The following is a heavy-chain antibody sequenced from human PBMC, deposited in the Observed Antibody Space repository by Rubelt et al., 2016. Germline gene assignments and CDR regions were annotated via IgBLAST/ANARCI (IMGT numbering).Heavy chain of an antibody. CDR3: ARVTGGSSDY. Sequence: QVQLQQWGAGLLKPSETLSLTCAVYGGSFSGYYWSWIRQPPGKGLEWIGEINHSGSTNYNPSLKSRVTISVDTSKNPFSLKLSSVTAADTAVYYCARVTGGSSDYWGQGTLVTVSS. CDR2: INHSGST. J-gene: IGHJ4*02. V-gene: IGHV4-34*01. CDR1: GGSFSGYY. D-gene: IGHD3-16*01.